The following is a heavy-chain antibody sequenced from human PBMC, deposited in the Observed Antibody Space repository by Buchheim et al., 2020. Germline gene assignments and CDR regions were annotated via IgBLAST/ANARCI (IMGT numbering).Heavy chain of an antibody. D-gene: IGHD3-10*01. CDR1: GFTFSKFW. CDR3: ARIRRDEGPPPYLDS. V-gene: IGHV3-7*01. J-gene: IGHJ4*02. Sequence: EVQLVESGGGLVQPGGSLRLSCAASGFTFSKFWMSWVRQAPGRGLEWVANIKYDESEKYYMDSARGRFTISRENAKNFLHLQMNSLWAEDTAVYYCARIRRDEGPPPYLDSWGQGTL. CDR2: IKYDESEK.